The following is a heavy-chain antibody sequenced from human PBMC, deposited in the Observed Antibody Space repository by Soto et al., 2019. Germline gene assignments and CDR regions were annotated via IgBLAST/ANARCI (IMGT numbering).Heavy chain of an antibody. CDR2: INPKSGDT. J-gene: IGHJ5*02. CDR1: GYTFTGHY. D-gene: IGHD6-19*01. Sequence: GASVKVSCKASGYTFTGHYMHWVRQAPGQGLEWMGWINPKSGDTTYAQKFQAWVTMTRDTSINTAYLELGSLGPDDTAMFYCARAPPVYTSGWFWWFDPWGQGSLVTVSS. CDR3: ARAPPVYTSGWFWWFDP. V-gene: IGHV1-2*04.